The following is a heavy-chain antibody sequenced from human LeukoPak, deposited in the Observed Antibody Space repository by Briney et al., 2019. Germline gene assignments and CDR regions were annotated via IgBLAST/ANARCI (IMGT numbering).Heavy chain of an antibody. Sequence: QPGGSLRLYCAASGFTFSSYWMHWVRQTPGKGLVWVSRISGDGSSTTYAESVKGRFIISKDNAKNTMYLQMNTLRAEDTAVYYCARELPFDYWGQGTLVTVSS. CDR1: GFTFSSYW. J-gene: IGHJ4*02. V-gene: IGHV3-74*01. CDR2: ISGDGSST. CDR3: ARELPFDY.